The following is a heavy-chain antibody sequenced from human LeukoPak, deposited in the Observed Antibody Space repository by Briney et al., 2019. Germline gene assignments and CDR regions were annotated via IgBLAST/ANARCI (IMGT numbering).Heavy chain of an antibody. CDR2: IYYSGST. J-gene: IGHJ4*02. V-gene: IGHV4-30-4*08. Sequence: SETLSLTXTVSGGSISSGDYYWSWIGQPPGKGLEWIGYIYYSGSTYYNPSLKSRVTISVDTSKNQFSLKLSSVTAADTAVYYCARDPYYYDSSGGGWGQGTLVTVSS. D-gene: IGHD3-22*01. CDR3: ARDPYYYDSSGGG. CDR1: GGSISSGDYY.